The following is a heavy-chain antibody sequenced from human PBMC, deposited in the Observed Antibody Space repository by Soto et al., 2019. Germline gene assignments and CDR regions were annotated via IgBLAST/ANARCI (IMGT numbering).Heavy chain of an antibody. CDR3: SRARCGGASCYQADY. D-gene: IGHD2-15*01. CDR1: RYTFTGYY. CDR2: INPSGGGT. V-gene: IGHV1-46*03. J-gene: IGHJ4*02. Sequence: ASVKVSCKASRYTFTGYYMHWVRQAPGQGLEWMGIINPSGGGTSYAQKFQGRVTMTCDTSTSTVYMELSSLRSEDTAVYYCSRARCGGASCYQADYWGQGTLVTVSS.